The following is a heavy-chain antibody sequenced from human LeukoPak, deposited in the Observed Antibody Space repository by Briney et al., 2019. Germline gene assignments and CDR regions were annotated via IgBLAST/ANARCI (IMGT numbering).Heavy chain of an antibody. CDR2: INPNSGGT. J-gene: IGHJ1*01. CDR1: GYTFTGYY. V-gene: IGHV1-2*02. Sequence: GASVKVSCKASGYTFTGYYIHWVRQAPGQGLEWMGWINPNSGGTNYIQNFQGRVTMTRDTSISTAYMELRRLRSDDTAVYYCARSTTPNENEYFEHWGQGTLVTVSS. CDR3: ARSTTPNENEYFEH. D-gene: IGHD2/OR15-2a*01.